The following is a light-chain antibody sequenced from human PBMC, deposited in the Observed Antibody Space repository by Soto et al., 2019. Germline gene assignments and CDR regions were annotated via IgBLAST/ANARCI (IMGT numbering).Light chain of an antibody. J-gene: IGLJ3*02. CDR2: EVS. CDR1: SSDVGGYNY. Sequence: QSALTQPPSASGSPGQSVTISRTGTSSDVGGYNYVSWYQQYPGKAPKIMIYEVSERPSGVPVRFSGSKSGNTASLTVSGLQAEDEADYYCSSYAGTDNLVFGGGTKLTVL. CDR3: SSYAGTDNLV. V-gene: IGLV2-8*01.